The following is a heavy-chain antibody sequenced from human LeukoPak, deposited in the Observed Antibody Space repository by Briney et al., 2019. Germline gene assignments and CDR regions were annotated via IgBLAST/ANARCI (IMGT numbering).Heavy chain of an antibody. V-gene: IGHV1-46*01. CDR3: ERGASSVAAITPFWYFDR. D-gene: IGHD6-25*01. CDR2: INPSGDST. J-gene: IGHJ2*01. CDR1: GYTSPSYY. Sequence: ASVKLSRKATGYTSPSYYIRWVRQGPGQGLEWMGIINPSGDSTSYAQKFQGRVTMPRDTSTNTVYMELRSLRSEGTAVSYWERGASSVAAITPFWYFDRGGRGTLVTVSS.